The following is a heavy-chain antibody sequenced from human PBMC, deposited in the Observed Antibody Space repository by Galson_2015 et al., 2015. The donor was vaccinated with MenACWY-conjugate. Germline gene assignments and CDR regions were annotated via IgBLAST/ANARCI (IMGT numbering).Heavy chain of an antibody. CDR2: IYYGGST. V-gene: IGHV4-39*01. CDR1: GGSISSSSYY. J-gene: IGHJ6*02. CDR3: ARHGSTSYHKGYYYYGMDV. Sequence: ETLSLTCTVSGGSISSSSYYWGWIRQPPGKGLEWIGSIYYGGSTYYNPSLKSRVTISVDTSKNQFSLNLSSVTAADTAVYYCARHGSTSYHKGYYYYGMDVWGQGTTVTVSS. D-gene: IGHD2-2*01.